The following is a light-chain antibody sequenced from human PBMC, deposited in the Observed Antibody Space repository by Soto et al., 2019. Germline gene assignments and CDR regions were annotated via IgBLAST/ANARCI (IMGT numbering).Light chain of an antibody. CDR1: QSVSSY. Sequence: EIVLTQSPATLSLSPGERATLSCRAGQSVSSYLAWYQQKPGQAPRLLIYDASNRATGIPARFSGSGSGTEFTLTISSLQSEDFAVYYCQQYNNWPPILITFGQGTRLEIK. J-gene: IGKJ5*01. CDR2: DAS. V-gene: IGKV3-11*01. CDR3: QQYNNWPPILIT.